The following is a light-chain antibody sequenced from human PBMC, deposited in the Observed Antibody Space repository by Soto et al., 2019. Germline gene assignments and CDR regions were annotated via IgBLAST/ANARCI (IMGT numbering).Light chain of an antibody. V-gene: IGKV1-39*01. CDR2: AAS. CDR1: QSVNSY. Sequence: DIQMTQSPSSLSASVGDRISITCRASQSVNSYLNWYQQKPGKAPRLLIYAASHLQTGVPSRFRGTGSATHFTLTISSLQPEDFATYYCQQSYRAVTFGQGTRLEIK. CDR3: QQSYRAVT. J-gene: IGKJ5*01.